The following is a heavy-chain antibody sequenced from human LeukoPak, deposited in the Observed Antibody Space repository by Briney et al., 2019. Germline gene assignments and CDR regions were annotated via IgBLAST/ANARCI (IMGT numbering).Heavy chain of an antibody. CDR3: AKGTAVDRQYFEN. J-gene: IGHJ4*02. CDR1: RFTFSACG. D-gene: IGHD1-1*01. V-gene: IGHV3-30*18. Sequence: GGSLRLSCAASRFTFSACGMHWVRQAPGKGLEWVAAISFDGSHKYYADSVMGRFTISRDNSMNTLYLQMNSLRAEDTAVYYCAKGTAVDRQYFENWGQGTLVTVSS. CDR2: ISFDGSHK.